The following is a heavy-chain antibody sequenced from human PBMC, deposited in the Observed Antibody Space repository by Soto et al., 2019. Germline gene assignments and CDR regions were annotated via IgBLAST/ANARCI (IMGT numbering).Heavy chain of an antibody. Sequence: ASVKVSCKASGGTFSSYTISWVRQAPGQGLEWMGRIIPILGIANYAQKFQGRVTITADKSTSTAYMELSSLRSEDTAVYYCARGYCTNGVCYSFDPWGQGTLVTVSS. D-gene: IGHD2-8*01. J-gene: IGHJ5*02. V-gene: IGHV1-69*02. CDR3: ARGYCTNGVCYSFDP. CDR1: GGTFSSYT. CDR2: IIPILGIA.